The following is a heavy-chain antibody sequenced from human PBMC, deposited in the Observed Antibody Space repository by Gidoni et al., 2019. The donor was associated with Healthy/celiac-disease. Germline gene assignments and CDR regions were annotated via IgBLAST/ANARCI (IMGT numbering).Heavy chain of an antibody. V-gene: IGHV3-48*01. D-gene: IGHD3-22*01. Sequence: EVQLLESGGGLVQPGGSLRLACAASGFTFSSYSMHWVRQAPGKGLECVSYIRSSSSTISYADSVKSRFTISRDNAKNLLYLQMNSLRAEDTAVYYCARNPNYYDSSGYYFDDAFDIWGQGTMGTVSS. CDR3: ARNPNYYDSSGYYFDDAFDI. J-gene: IGHJ3*02. CDR1: GFTFSSYS. CDR2: IRSSSSTI.